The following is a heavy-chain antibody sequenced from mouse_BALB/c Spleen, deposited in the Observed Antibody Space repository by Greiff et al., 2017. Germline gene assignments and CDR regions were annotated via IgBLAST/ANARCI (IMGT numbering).Heavy chain of an antibody. CDR3: AREGVYYFDY. CDR1: GYSITSDYA. Sequence: EVQGVESGPGLVKPSQSLSLTCTVTGYSITSDYAWNWIRQFPGNKLEWMGYISYSGSTSYNPSLKSRISITRDTSKNQFFLQLNSVTTEDTATYYCAREGVYYFDYWGQGTTLTVSS. V-gene: IGHV3-2*02. CDR2: ISYSGST. J-gene: IGHJ2*01.